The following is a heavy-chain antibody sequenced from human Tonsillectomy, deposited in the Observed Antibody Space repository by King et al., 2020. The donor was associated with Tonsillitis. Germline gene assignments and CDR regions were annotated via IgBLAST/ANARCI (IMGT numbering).Heavy chain of an antibody. CDR1: GFTFSSYG. D-gene: IGHD3-16*01. CDR3: AKGKGSFGGVMAFDI. CDR2: ISYDGSNK. V-gene: IGHV3-30*18. J-gene: IGHJ3*02. Sequence: VQLVESGGGLVQPGRSLRLSCAASGFTFSSYGMQWVRQAPGKGLEWVAVISYDGSNKYYADSVKGRFTISRDNSKNTLYLQMNSLRAEDTALYYCAKGKGSFGGVMAFDIWGQGTMVTVSS.